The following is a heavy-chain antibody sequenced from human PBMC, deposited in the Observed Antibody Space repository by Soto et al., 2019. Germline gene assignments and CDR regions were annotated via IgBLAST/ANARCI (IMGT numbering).Heavy chain of an antibody. Sequence: PSETLSLTCTVSGGSISSYYWSWIRQPPGKGLEWIGYIYYSGSTYYSPSLKSRVAISLDTSKNQFSLSLSSVTAADTAVYYCARGRGYSYGLDPWGQGTLVTVSS. D-gene: IGHD5-18*01. CDR3: ARGRGYSYGLDP. CDR1: GGSISSYY. V-gene: IGHV4-59*08. CDR2: IYYSGST. J-gene: IGHJ5*02.